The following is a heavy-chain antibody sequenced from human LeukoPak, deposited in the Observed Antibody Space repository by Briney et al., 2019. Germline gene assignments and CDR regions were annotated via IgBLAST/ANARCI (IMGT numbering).Heavy chain of an antibody. CDR1: GYTFTSYG. D-gene: IGHD6-13*01. CDR2: IIPILGIA. V-gene: IGHV1-69*04. CDR3: ARSKAAADYYFDY. Sequence: ASVKVSCKASGYTFTSYGISWVRQAPGQGLEWMGRIIPILGIANYAQKFQGRVTITADKSTSTAYMELSSLRSEDTAVYYCARSKAAADYYFDYWGQGTLVTVSS. J-gene: IGHJ4*02.